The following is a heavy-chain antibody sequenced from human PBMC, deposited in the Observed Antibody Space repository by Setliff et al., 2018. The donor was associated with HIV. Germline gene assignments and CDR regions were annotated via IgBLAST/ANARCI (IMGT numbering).Heavy chain of an antibody. V-gene: IGHV4-59*08. J-gene: IGHJ6*03. Sequence: PSETLSLTCAVYDGSFSGYYWSWVRQPPGKRLEWIGYIYYSGTTNYNPSLKSRVTISVDTSKNQLSLRLSSVTAADTAVYYCARHWDPPGSSWTFYYYYMDLWGEGTTVTVSS. CDR1: DGSFSGYY. D-gene: IGHD6-13*01. CDR2: IYYSGTT. CDR3: ARHWDPPGSSWTFYYYYMDL.